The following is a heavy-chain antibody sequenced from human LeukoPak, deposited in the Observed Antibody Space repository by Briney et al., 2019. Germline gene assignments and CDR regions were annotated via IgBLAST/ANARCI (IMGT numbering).Heavy chain of an antibody. CDR2: LSSGRSP. J-gene: IGHJ4*01. D-gene: IGHD2-8*02. CDR3: ARQLGYCAAGTCYFDS. CDR1: GFAISTYA. V-gene: IGHV3-69-1*01. Sequence: GGSLRLSCAASGFAISTYAMAWVRQAPGKGLEWISSLSSGRSPSYSDSLEGRLTMSSDNARNTLYLQMDNLRGEDTAMYYCARQLGYCAAGTCYFDSWGHGTQVTVSS.